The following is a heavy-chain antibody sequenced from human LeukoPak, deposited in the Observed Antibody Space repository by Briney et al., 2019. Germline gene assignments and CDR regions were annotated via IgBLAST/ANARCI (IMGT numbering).Heavy chain of an antibody. CDR1: GGSFSGYY. V-gene: IGHV4-34*01. CDR3: ARDSANYDFWSGYWGDYYYYYYMDV. J-gene: IGHJ6*03. Sequence: SETLSLTCAVYGGSFSGYYWSWIRQPPGKGLEWIGEINHSGSTNYNPSLKSRVTISVDTSKNQFSLKLSSVTAADTAVYYCARDSANYDFWSGYWGDYYYYYYMDVWGKGTTVTVSS. CDR2: INHSGST. D-gene: IGHD3-3*01.